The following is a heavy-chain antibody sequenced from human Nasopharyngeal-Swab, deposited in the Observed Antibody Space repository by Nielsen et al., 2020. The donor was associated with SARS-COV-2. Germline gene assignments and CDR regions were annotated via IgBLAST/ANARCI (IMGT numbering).Heavy chain of an antibody. Sequence: GESLKISCKGSGSSFTSYWIGWVRQMPGKGLEWMGIIYPGDSDARYSPSFQGQVTISADKSITTAYLQWSSLKASVTAIYFCARLPHCGGDCPPDVWGQGTSVTVSS. CDR2: IYPGDSDA. D-gene: IGHD2-21*02. V-gene: IGHV5-51*01. CDR1: GSSFTSYW. J-gene: IGHJ6*02. CDR3: ARLPHCGGDCPPDV.